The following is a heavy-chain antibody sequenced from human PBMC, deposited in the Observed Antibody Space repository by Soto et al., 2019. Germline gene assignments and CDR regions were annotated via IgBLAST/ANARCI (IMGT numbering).Heavy chain of an antibody. V-gene: IGHV1-69*12. Sequence: QVQLLQSGAEVKKPGSSVRVSCEAPGGTFRTYAISWVRQAPGQGLEWMGEIIPIFGTVNYAQKFQGRVTITADESTTTVYMDLRSLRSEDTAVYYCAKGAAAGTPTSYYYYGMDVWGQGTTVTVSS. D-gene: IGHD6-25*01. CDR3: AKGAAAGTPTSYYYYGMDV. CDR1: GGTFRTYA. J-gene: IGHJ6*02. CDR2: IIPIFGTV.